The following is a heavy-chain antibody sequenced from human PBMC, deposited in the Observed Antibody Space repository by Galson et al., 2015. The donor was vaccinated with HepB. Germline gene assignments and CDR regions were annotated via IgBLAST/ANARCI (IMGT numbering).Heavy chain of an antibody. CDR2: IGVDGDIT. CDR3: ARWVVGCGGWGV. Sequence: SLRLSCAASGFTFSTYAMNWVRQAPGKGLEWVSLIGVDGDITYYADSVKGRFTISRDNAKNTLYLQMNSLRAADTAVYYCARWVVGCGGWGVWGQGTLVTVSS. J-gene: IGHJ1*01. CDR1: GFTFSTYA. V-gene: IGHV3-23*01. D-gene: IGHD2-21*01.